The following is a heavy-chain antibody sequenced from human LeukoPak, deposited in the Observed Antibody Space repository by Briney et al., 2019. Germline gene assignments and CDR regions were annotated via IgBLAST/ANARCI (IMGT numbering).Heavy chain of an antibody. CDR1: DGSISRYY. D-gene: IGHD4-17*01. CDR2: ISYHGDT. V-gene: IGHV4-59*08. J-gene: IGHJ4*02. Sequence: SETLSLTCSVSDGSISRYYWSWVRQAPGKGLFWIGYISYHGDTDYDYSLGGRATISLDMSRNQFSLRLTSLTAADTATYYCARVKLEAPSTGTSALYGVRRPRLPDYWGQGTLVTVSS. CDR3: ARVKLEAPSTGTSALYGVRRPRLPDY.